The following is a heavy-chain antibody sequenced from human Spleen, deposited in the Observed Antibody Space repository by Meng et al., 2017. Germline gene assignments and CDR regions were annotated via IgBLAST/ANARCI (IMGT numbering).Heavy chain of an antibody. V-gene: IGHV4-30-4*01. CDR3: ARLTPAIDY. CDR1: GGSISSGDYY. Sequence: QVQLQESGPGLVKPSQTLSLTCTVSGGSISSGDYYWTWIRQPPGKGLEWIGYIFYSGNTKYNPSLKSRVSISVDTSKNQFSLELTSVTAADTAVYYCARLTPAIDYWGQGTLVTVSS. J-gene: IGHJ4*02. CDR2: IFYSGNT. D-gene: IGHD4-23*01.